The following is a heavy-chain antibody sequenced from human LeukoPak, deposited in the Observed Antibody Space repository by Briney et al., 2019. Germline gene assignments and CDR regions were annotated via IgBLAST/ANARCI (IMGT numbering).Heavy chain of an antibody. D-gene: IGHD1-14*01. J-gene: IGHJ2*01. CDR3: ARVVGRNWYLDL. CDR1: GFTFSNYD. Sequence: GGSLRLSCGASGFTFSNYDMTWVRQAPGKGLEWVSGIYGRGGTTYYADSVKGRFIVSRDNSKNSLSLQMNSLRAEDTAVYYCARVVGRNWYLDLWGRGTHVTVSS. CDR2: IYGRGGTT. V-gene: IGHV3-23*01.